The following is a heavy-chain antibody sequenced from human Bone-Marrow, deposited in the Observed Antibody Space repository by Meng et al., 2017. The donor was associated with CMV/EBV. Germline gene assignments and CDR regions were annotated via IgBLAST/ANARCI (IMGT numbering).Heavy chain of an antibody. CDR3: ARVPSYCSGGSCWQNGMDV. J-gene: IGHJ6*02. Sequence: ASVKVSCKASGYTFTSYGISWVRQAPGQGLEWMGWISAYNGNTNYAQKLQGRVTMTTDTSTSTAYMELRSLRSDDTAVYYCARVPSYCSGGSCWQNGMDVWGQGTTVIVSS. CDR1: GYTFTSYG. D-gene: IGHD2-15*01. CDR2: ISAYNGNT. V-gene: IGHV1-18*01.